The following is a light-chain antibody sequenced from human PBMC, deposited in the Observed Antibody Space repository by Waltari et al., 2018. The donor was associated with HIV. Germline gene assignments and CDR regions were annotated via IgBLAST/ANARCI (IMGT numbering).Light chain of an antibody. CDR3: LQSLHTPRFS. V-gene: IGKV2-28*01. CDR1: QSLLHSNGNNY. Sequence: DIVLTQSPLYLPVTPGESASISCRASQSLLHSNGNNYLDWYVQKPGQSPQLLIYFASHRASGVPERFSGSASGANFTMKISRLEAADVGTYYCLQSLHTPRFSFGPGTKVDI. J-gene: IGKJ3*01. CDR2: FAS.